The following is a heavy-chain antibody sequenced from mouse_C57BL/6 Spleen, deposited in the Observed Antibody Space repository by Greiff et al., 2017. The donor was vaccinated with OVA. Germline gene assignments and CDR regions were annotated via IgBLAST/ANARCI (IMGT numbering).Heavy chain of an antibody. CDR2: INPYHGGT. V-gene: IGHV1-19*01. CDR3: ARGGYYGYSHFDY. CDR1: GYTFTDYY. J-gene: IGHJ2*01. D-gene: IGHD2-2*01. Sequence: EVKLMESGPVLVKPGASVKMSCKASGYTFTDYYMNWVKQSHGKSLEWIGVINPYHGGTSYNQKFKGKATLTVDKSSSTAYMELNSLTSEDSAVYYCARGGYYGYSHFDYWGQGTTLTVSS.